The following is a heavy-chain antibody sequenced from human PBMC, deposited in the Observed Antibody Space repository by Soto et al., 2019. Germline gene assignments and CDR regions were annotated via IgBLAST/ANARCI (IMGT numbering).Heavy chain of an antibody. CDR3: ASRPSYSISWSAMDV. CDR1: GFTFSRYW. J-gene: IGHJ6*03. Sequence: GGSLRLSCAASGFTFSRYWMNWVRQAPGKGLEWVANIKQDGSERYYVDSVKGRFTISRDNTENSLYLHMHSLRVEDTAVYYCASRPSYSISWSAMDVWGKGATVTVSS. CDR2: IKQDGSER. D-gene: IGHD6-13*01. V-gene: IGHV3-7*01.